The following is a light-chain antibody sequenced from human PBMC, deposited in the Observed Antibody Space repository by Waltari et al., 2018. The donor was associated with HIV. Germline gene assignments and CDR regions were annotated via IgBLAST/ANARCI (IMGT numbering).Light chain of an antibody. V-gene: IGKV4-1*01. CDR1: QSLLYSSNNKTY. J-gene: IGKJ2*01. Sequence: DIVLTQSPDSLAVSLGERATITCSSSQSLLYSSNNKTYLAWYQQKPGQPPELLFYWATTRESGVPVRFTGSESGADFTFTISSLQAEDLAVYSCQQYYSSPDTSGHGTKLEIK. CDR3: QQYYSSPDT. CDR2: WAT.